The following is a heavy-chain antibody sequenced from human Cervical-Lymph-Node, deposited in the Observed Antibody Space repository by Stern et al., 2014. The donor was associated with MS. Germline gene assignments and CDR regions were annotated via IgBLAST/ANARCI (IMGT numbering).Heavy chain of an antibody. CDR3: TRRCGATSSRLEY. Sequence: EVQLEESGAELKRPGESLQISCQGSGYRFTSFWLAWVRQTPGKGLEWLGIIYPDDSDTIYSPWFAGKVNFSVDKFLRTGFLAWKILAPAYSVFYCCTRRCGATSSRLEYWGQGTPVTVSS. J-gene: IGHJ4*02. CDR2: IYPDDSDT. D-gene: IGHD2/OR15-2a*01. V-gene: IGHV5-51*01. CDR1: GYRFTSFW.